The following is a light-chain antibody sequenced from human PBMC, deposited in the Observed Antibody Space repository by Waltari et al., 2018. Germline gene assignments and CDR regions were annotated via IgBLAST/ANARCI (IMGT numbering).Light chain of an antibody. CDR2: DAS. CDR3: QQYHSVPLT. CDR1: QDIKKS. J-gene: IGKJ4*01. V-gene: IGKV1-33*01. Sequence: DIHMTQPPSSLSAPVGDRVTITCQASQDIKKSVNWFHQKPGKAPKVLIFDASNSQTGAPSRFSGSGSGTDFTFTISSLQPEDMGTYYCQQYHSVPLTFGGGTKVEIK.